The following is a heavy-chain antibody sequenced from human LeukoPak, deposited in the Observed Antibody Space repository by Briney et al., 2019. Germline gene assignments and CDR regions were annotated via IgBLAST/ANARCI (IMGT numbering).Heavy chain of an antibody. CDR2: INHSGST. CDR1: NGPFSGYY. V-gene: IGHV4-34*01. J-gene: IGHJ3*02. Sequence: PSETLSLICAVYNGPFSGYYWSWIRQPPGKGLEWIGEINHSGSTNYNPSLKSRVTISIDTSKNQFSLRLSSVTAADTAVYYCAREPFRAIGSKAFDIWGQGTMVTVSS. CDR3: AREPFRAIGSKAFDI. D-gene: IGHD1-26*01.